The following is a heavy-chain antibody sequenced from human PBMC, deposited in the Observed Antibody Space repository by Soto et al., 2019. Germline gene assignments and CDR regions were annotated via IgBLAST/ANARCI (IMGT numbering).Heavy chain of an antibody. V-gene: IGHV1-3*01. D-gene: IGHD3-22*01. CDR3: VXDKRDHYDLSGNSHVGDVFDF. J-gene: IGHJ3*01. CDR2: INAGNGNT. CDR1: AYDFSRHA. Sequence: ASVKVSCKTSAYDFSRHALQWVRQAPGQSLEWMGWINAGNGNTKYSQIFQGRVTFTRDTSGSTAYTELSGLRSEDRGVCYCVXDKRDHYDLSGNSHVGDVFDFWCQRTTVTVSS.